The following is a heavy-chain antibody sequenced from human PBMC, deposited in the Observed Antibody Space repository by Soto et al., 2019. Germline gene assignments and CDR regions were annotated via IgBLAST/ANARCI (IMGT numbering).Heavy chain of an antibody. D-gene: IGHD3-22*01. V-gene: IGHV3-48*02. CDR2: ISSSSSTI. CDR1: GFTFSSYS. CDR3: AREPINMIGLKWFDH. J-gene: IGHJ5*02. Sequence: EVQLVESGGGLLQPCGSLRLSCAASGFTFSSYSMNWVRQAPGKGLEWVSYISSSSSTIYYADSVKGRFTISRDNAKNSLYLQMNSLRDEDTNVYYCAREPINMIGLKWFDHWGQGTLVTVSS.